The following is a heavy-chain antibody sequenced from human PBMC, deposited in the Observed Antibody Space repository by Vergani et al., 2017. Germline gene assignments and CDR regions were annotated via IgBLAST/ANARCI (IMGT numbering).Heavy chain of an antibody. V-gene: IGHV3-30*02. CDR3: AKGYSSGWYTYYYYYYGMDV. CDR2: IWYDGSNK. D-gene: IGHD6-19*01. J-gene: IGHJ6*02. Sequence: VQLLESGGGLVQPGGSLRLSCAASGFTFSSYGMHWVRQAPGKGLEWVAVIWYDGSNKYYADSVKGRFTISRDNSKNTLYLQMNSLRAEDTAVYYCAKGYSSGWYTYYYYYYGMDVWGQGTTVTVSS. CDR1: GFTFSSYG.